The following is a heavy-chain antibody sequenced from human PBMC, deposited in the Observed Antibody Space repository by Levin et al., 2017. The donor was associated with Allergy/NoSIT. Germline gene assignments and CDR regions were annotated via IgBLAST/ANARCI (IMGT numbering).Heavy chain of an antibody. Sequence: PGESLKISCAASGFTFSSYAMTWVRQAPGKGLEWVSALSGSGAITYYADSVKGRFTISRDNSKNTLYLQMNSLRAEDTAVYYCAKDIGFSGDSSDYWGQGTLVTVSS. D-gene: IGHD3-22*01. V-gene: IGHV3-23*01. CDR1: GFTFSSYA. J-gene: IGHJ4*02. CDR2: LSGSGAIT. CDR3: AKDIGFSGDSSDY.